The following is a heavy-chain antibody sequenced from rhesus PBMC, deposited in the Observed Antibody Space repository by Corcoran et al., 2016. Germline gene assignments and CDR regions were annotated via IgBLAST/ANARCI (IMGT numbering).Heavy chain of an antibody. Sequence: EVQVVESGGDLAKPGGSLRLSCTASGFPSSNSWMYWVRQAPGKGLEWISAINAAGSSTYYSDTVKGRFTISRENAKSILYLQMDSLRAEDTAVYYCAKDAGFTGTYYFDYWGQGVLVTVSS. CDR2: INAAGSST. D-gene: IGHD1-26*01. CDR3: AKDAGFTGTYYFDY. CDR1: GFPSSNSW. J-gene: IGHJ4*01. V-gene: IGHV3-28*02.